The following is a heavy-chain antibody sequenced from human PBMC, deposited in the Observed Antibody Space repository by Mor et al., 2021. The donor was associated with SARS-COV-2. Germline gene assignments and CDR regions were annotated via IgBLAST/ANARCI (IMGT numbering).Heavy chain of an antibody. V-gene: IGHV3-30*02. Sequence: LEWVPCIQYDGSNKYYADSVKGRFTISRDNSKNTLYLQMNSLRAEDSAVYYCAKANYDILTGYRGYFDYWGQGTLVTVSS. CDR2: IQYDGSNK. D-gene: IGHD3-9*01. CDR3: AKANYDILTGYRGYFDY. J-gene: IGHJ4*02.